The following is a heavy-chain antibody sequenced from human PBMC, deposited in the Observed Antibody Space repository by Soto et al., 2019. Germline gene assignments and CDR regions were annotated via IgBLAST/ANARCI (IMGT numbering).Heavy chain of an antibody. CDR3: ARDSGTWNYYYYYMDV. J-gene: IGHJ6*03. CDR1: GGSISIYY. D-gene: IGHD2-15*01. V-gene: IGHV4-59*01. Sequence: PSDTLSLTCTVSGGSISIYYWSWIRQPPGKGLEWIGYIYYSGSTNYNPSLKSRVTISVDTSKNQFSLKLSSVTAADTAVYYCARDSGTWNYYYYYMDVWGKGTTVTVSS. CDR2: IYYSGST.